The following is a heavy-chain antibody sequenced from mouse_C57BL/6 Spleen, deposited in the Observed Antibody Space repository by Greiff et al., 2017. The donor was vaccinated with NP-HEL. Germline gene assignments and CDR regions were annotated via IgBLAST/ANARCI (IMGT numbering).Heavy chain of an antibody. D-gene: IGHD2-3*01. Sequence: EVLLVESGAELVRPGASVKLSCTASGFNIKDYYMHWVKQRPEQGLEWIGRIDPEDGDTEYAPKFQGKATMTADTSSTTAYLQLSSLTSEDSAVYYCTTNYGGYYGVAYWGQGTLVTVSA. CDR3: TTNYGGYYGVAY. CDR2: IDPEDGDT. CDR1: GFNIKDYY. V-gene: IGHV14-1*01. J-gene: IGHJ3*01.